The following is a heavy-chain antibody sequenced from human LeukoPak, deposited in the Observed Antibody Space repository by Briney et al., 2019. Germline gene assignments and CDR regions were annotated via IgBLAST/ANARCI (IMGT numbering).Heavy chain of an antibody. CDR2: IYYSGST. V-gene: IGHV4-30-4*07. J-gene: IGHJ5*02. CDR3: ARSIVVVVAATLLHWFDP. CDR1: GGSISSGDYS. D-gene: IGHD2-15*01. Sequence: PSETLSFTCAVSGGSISSGDYSWSWIRQPPGKGLEWIGNIYYSGSTYYNPSLKSRVNISVDTSKNQFSLKLTSVTAADTAVYYCARSIVVVVAATLLHWFDPWGQGTLVTVSS.